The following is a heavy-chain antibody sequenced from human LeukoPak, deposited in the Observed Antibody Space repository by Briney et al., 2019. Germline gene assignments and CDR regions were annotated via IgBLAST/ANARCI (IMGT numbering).Heavy chain of an antibody. CDR1: GFTFSSYV. CDR2: IWYDGSNK. Sequence: GGSLRLSCAASGFTFSSYVMHWDRQAPGKGLEWVAVIWYDGSNKYYADSVKGRFTISRDNSKNTLYLQMNSLRAEDTAVYYCARWRDDAFDIWGQGTMVTVSS. CDR3: ARWRDDAFDI. D-gene: IGHD5-12*01. J-gene: IGHJ3*02. V-gene: IGHV3-33*01.